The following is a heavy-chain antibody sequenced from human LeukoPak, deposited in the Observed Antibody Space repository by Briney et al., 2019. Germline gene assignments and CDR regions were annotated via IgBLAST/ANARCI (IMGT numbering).Heavy chain of an antibody. CDR1: SVSISSYH. CDR3: ARYPDRYYYYYMDV. D-gene: IGHD2-2*01. Sequence: SETLSLTCSVSSVSISSYHWSWIRQPAGKGLGWIGHIYNSGSTNYNPSLKSRVTMSVDTSKNQFSLKLTSVTAADKDVDYCARYPDRYYYYYMDVWGKGTTVTVSS. V-gene: IGHV4-4*07. CDR2: IYNSGST. J-gene: IGHJ6*03.